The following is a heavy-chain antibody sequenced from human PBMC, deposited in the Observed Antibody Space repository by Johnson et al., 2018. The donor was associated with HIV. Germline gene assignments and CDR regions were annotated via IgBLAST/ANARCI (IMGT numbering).Heavy chain of an antibody. J-gene: IGHJ3*02. CDR3: ARDPRSWYDDAFDI. D-gene: IGHD6-13*01. CDR2: INWSGGST. CDR1: GFTFDDYG. Sequence: VQLVESGGGLVRPGGSLRLSCAASGFTFDDYGMSWVRQGPWKGLEWVSGINWSGGSTGYAGSVQGRFTISRDNAKNSLYLQMDSLRAEDTALYYCARDPRSWYDDAFDIWGQGTMVTVSS. V-gene: IGHV3-20*04.